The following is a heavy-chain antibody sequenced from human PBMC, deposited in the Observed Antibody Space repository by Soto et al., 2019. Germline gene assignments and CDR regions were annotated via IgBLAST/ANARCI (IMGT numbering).Heavy chain of an antibody. J-gene: IGHJ6*02. CDR2: IYPGDSDT. CDR1: GDSCTSYW. CDR3: ARPREAGKYYYGVDV. Sequence: EVQLVQSGAEVKKPGEPLKISCKGSGDSCTSYWIGWVRQMPGQGLEWMGIIYPGDSDTRYSPSFQGHVTISAAKSSSTAYLQWSSLKASDTAMYYCARPREAGKYYYGVDVWGQGTTVTVSS. V-gene: IGHV5-51*01. D-gene: IGHD6-19*01.